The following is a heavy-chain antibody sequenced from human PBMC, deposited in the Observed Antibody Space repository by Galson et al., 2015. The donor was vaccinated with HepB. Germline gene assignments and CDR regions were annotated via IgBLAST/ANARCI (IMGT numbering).Heavy chain of an antibody. V-gene: IGHV1-8*01. CDR3: ATGGRGRGFDS. Sequence: SCKASGYSFTSSAISWVRQSTGQGFEWMGWMNPYSGNTHYSQDFQDRVTMTRSTPISTAYMELSSLRPEDTAIYYCATGGRGRGFDSWGQGTLVTVSS. CDR2: MNPYSGNT. J-gene: IGHJ4*02. CDR1: GYSFTSSA. D-gene: IGHD1-26*01.